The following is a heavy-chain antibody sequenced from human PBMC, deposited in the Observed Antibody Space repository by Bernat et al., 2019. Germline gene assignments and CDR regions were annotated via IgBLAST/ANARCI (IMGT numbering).Heavy chain of an antibody. CDR3: AKAEEQWLGEYFQH. V-gene: IGHV3-30*18. Sequence: VQLLESGGGLVQPGGSLRLSCAASGFTFSSYGMHWVRQAPGKGLEWVAVISYDGSNKYYADSVKGRFTISRDNSKNTLYLQMNSLRAEDTAVYYCAKAEEQWLGEYFQHWGQGTLVTVSS. CDR2: ISYDGSNK. D-gene: IGHD6-19*01. CDR1: GFTFSSYG. J-gene: IGHJ1*01.